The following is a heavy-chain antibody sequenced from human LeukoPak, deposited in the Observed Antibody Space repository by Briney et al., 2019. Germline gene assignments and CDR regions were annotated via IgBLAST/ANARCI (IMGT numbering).Heavy chain of an antibody. J-gene: IGHJ5*02. V-gene: IGHV1-8*01. CDR2: MNPNSGNT. D-gene: IGHD3-3*01. Sequence: ASVKVSCKASGYTFTSYDINWVRQATGQGLEWMGWMNPNSGNTGYAQKFQGRVTMTRNTSISTAYMELSSLRSEDTAVYYCAREYYDFRSGYYASTRTMYNWFDPWGQGTLVTVSS. CDR3: AREYYDFRSGYYASTRTMYNWFDP. CDR1: GYTFTSYD.